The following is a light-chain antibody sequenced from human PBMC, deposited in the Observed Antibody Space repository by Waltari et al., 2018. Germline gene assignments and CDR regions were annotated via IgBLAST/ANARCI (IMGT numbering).Light chain of an antibody. Sequence: DIVMTQSPDSLAVSLGERAIINCKSSQSVLYSANNRNYFAWYQQKPGKPPKLLIFWASTRESVVPDRFSGSGSGTDFTLTISSLQAEDVAVYYCQQYYSPFTFGPGTKVDIK. V-gene: IGKV4-1*01. CDR1: QSVLYSANNRNY. CDR3: QQYYSPFT. CDR2: WAS. J-gene: IGKJ3*01.